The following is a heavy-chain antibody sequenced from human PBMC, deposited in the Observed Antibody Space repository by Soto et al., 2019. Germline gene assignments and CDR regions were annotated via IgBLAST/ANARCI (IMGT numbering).Heavy chain of an antibody. V-gene: IGHV3-48*02. Sequence: EVQLVESGGGLVQPGGSLRLSCSASGFTFSNYDMNWVRQAPGKGLEWVSHIRSSGGTTVHADSVKGRFAISRDNAKNALYLQMNSMRDEATAVYFCARDSAFAFDFWGQGTMVTVSA. D-gene: IGHD3-3*02. CDR1: GFTFSNYD. J-gene: IGHJ3*01. CDR2: IRSSGGTT. CDR3: ARDSAFAFDF.